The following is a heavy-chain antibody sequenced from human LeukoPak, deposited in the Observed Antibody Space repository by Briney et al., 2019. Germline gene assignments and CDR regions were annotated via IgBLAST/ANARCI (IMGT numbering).Heavy chain of an antibody. V-gene: IGHV4-59*01. CDR2: IYYSGST. D-gene: IGHD3-22*01. CDR3: ARVTGYMIEDYFDY. Sequence: PSETLSLTCTVSGGSISSYYWSWIRQPPGKGLEWIGYIYYSGSTNYNPSLKSRVTISVDTSKNQFSLRLRSVTAADTAVYYCARVTGYMIEDYFDYWGQGALVTVSS. J-gene: IGHJ4*02. CDR1: GGSISSYY.